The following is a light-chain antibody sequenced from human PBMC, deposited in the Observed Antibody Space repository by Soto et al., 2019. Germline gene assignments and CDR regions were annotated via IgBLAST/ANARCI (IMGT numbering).Light chain of an antibody. V-gene: IGKV3-15*01. J-gene: IGKJ4*01. CDR1: QSVSSN. Sequence: EIVMTQSPATLSVSPGQRATLSCRASQSVSSNLDWYQQKPAQAPRLLIYDASTKATGIPARFSGRGSGTEFSLTISSLQSEDFAVYHCQQYNNWPLTFGGGTKVEIK. CDR3: QQYNNWPLT. CDR2: DAS.